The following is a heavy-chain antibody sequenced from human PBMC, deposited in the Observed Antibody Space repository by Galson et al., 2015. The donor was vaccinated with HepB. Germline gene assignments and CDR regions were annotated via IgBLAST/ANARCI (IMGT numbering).Heavy chain of an antibody. Sequence: SLRLSCAGSGFIFRHHAMAWIRQAPGKGLEWVSGINGRGSTRSYSDAVKGRFSISRDNSKKTVSLHMSSLRAEDTAIYYCAKGAILGVTPHYFDYWGQGTLVPVSS. J-gene: IGHJ4*02. D-gene: IGHD2-21*02. V-gene: IGHV3-23*01. CDR2: INGRGSTR. CDR1: GFIFRHHA. CDR3: AKGAILGVTPHYFDY.